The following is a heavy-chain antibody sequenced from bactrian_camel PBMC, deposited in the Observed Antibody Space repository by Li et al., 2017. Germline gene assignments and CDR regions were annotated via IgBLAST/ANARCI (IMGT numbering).Heavy chain of an antibody. CDR1: GCTGEPTC. CDR3: AADGPPCGPAGV. V-gene: IGHV3S53*01. D-gene: IGHD5*01. Sequence: HVQLVESGGGFVQPGGSLRLSCAVTGCTGEPTCMGWFRQAPGKEREGVAIIDSDGNTVYAESVKGRFTISKDNSKNTVYLQMNSLKPEDTAMYYCAADGPPCGPAGVWGQGTQVTVS. CDR2: IDSDGNT. J-gene: IGHJ4*01.